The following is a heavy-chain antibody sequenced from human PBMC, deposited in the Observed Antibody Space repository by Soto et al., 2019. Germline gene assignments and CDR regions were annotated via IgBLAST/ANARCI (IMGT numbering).Heavy chain of an antibody. D-gene: IGHD2-15*01. CDR2: IYSGGST. V-gene: IGHV3-53*02. J-gene: IGHJ6*02. Sequence: EVQLVETGGGLIQPGGSLRLSCAASGFTVSSNYMSWVRQAPGKGLEWVSVIYSGGSTYYADSVKGRFTISRDNSKNTLYLQMNSLRAEDTAVYYCAREYCSGGSCYSGYYYYGMDVWGQGTTVTVSS. CDR3: AREYCSGGSCYSGYYYYGMDV. CDR1: GFTVSSNY.